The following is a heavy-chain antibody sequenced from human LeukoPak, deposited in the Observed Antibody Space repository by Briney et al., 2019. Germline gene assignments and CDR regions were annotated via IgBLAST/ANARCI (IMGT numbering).Heavy chain of an antibody. V-gene: IGHV5-51*01. CDR2: IYPGDSDT. CDR3: ARVPYYDFWSGYYTGMDYYFDY. D-gene: IGHD3-3*01. CDR1: GYSFTSYW. Sequence: GESLKISCKGSGYSFTSYWIGWVRQMPGKGLEWMGIIYPGDSDTRYSPSFQGQVTISADKSISTAYLQWSSLKASDTAMYYCARVPYYDFWSGYYTGMDYYFDYWGQGTLVTVSS. J-gene: IGHJ4*02.